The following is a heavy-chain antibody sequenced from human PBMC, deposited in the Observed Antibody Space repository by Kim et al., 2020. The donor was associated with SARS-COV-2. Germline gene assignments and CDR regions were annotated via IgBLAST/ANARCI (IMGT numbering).Heavy chain of an antibody. V-gene: IGHV3-23*01. CDR1: GFTFSNYA. Sequence: GGSLRLSCAASGFTFSNYAMSWVRQAPGEGLEWVSTISTGGATTYYADSVKGRFTISRDNSKDTLYLEMNSLRVDDTAVYYCAKKGYSSSWSSGMDVWG. J-gene: IGHJ6*02. CDR2: ISTGGATT. D-gene: IGHD6-13*01. CDR3: AKKGYSSSWSSGMDV.